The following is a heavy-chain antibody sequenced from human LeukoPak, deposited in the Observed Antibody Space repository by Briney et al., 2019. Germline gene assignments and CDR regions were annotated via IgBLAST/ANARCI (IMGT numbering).Heavy chain of an antibody. J-gene: IGHJ4*02. D-gene: IGHD1-26*01. Sequence: GGSLRLSCAASGFTVSSNYMSWVRQAPGKGLEWVSVIYSGGSTYYADSVKGRFTISRDNSKNTLYLQMNSLRAEDTAVYYCARDEGSGSYNAGGPFDYWGQGTLVTVSS. CDR3: ARDEGSGSYNAGGPFDY. CDR1: GFTVSSNY. CDR2: IYSGGST. V-gene: IGHV3-66*01.